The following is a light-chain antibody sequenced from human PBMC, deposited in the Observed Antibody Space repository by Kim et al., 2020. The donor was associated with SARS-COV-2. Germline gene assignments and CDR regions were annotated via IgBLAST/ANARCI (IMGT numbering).Light chain of an antibody. J-gene: IGLJ3*02. CDR2: LEGSGSY. CDR1: SGHSSYI. Sequence: SSVKLTCTLSSGHSSYIIAWHQQQPGKAPRYLMKLEGSGSYNKGSGVPDRFSGSSSGVDRYLTISNLQSEDEADYYCETWDSNTRVFGGGTKLTVL. V-gene: IGLV4-60*03. CDR3: ETWDSNTRV.